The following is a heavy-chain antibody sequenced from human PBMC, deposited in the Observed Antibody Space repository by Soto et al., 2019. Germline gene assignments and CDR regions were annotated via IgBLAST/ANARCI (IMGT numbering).Heavy chain of an antibody. D-gene: IGHD6-6*01. CDR2: IIPIFGTA. CDR1: GGTFSSYA. V-gene: IGHV1-69*13. CDR3: ARWSYSSSSYYYYGMDV. Sequence: ASVKVSCKASGGTFSSYAISWVRQAPGQGLEWMGGIIPIFGTANYAQKFQGRVTITADESTSTAYMELSSLRSEDTAVYYCARWSYSSSSYYYYGMDVWGQGTTVTVSS. J-gene: IGHJ6*02.